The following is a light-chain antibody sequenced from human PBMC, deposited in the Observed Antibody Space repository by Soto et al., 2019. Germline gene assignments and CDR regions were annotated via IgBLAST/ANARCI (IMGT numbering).Light chain of an antibody. CDR1: QSVSSY. CDR3: QQRSNWLT. V-gene: IGKV3-11*01. J-gene: IGKJ4*01. Sequence: EIVLTQSPATLSLSPGERATLSCRASQSVSSYLAWYQQKPGQAPRLLIYDVYNRATGIPARFSGSGSGTDFTLAISSLAPEDFEVYYCQQRSNWLTFGGGTKVEIK. CDR2: DVY.